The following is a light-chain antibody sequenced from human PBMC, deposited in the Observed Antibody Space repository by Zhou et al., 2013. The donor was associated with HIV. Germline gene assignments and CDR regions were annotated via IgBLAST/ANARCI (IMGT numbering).Light chain of an antibody. CDR1: QSISSY. J-gene: IGKJ1*01. Sequence: DIQMTQSPSSLSASVGDRVTITCRASQSISSYLNWYQQKPGKAPKLLIYAASSFQSGVPSRFSGSGSGTDFTLTITSLRPDDFATYYCQQYSSFPWTFGHGTKVEIK. CDR3: QQYSSFPWT. CDR2: AAS. V-gene: IGKV1-39*01.